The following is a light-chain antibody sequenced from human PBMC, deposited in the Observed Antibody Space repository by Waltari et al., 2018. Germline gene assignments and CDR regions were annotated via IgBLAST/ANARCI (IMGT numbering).Light chain of an antibody. J-gene: IGLJ2*01. CDR3: QVWDSNTFVV. V-gene: IGLV3-1*01. CDR1: ELGDKF. CDR2: QDT. Sequence: SYELTQPPSVSVSPGQTARITCSGDELGDKFSFWYQQKPGQSPLLVIFQDTKRPSGIPERFSGSNSGNTATLTITGTQSMDEADYYCQVWDSNTFVVFGGGTKLTVL.